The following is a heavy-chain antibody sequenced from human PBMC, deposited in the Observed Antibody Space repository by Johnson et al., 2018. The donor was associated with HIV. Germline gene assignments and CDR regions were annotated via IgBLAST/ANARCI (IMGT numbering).Heavy chain of an antibody. Sequence: VQLVESGGGLVQPWGSLRLSFAASGFTVSRNYMHWVRQTTGKGLEWVSVIDTAGDTYYAGSVKGRFTISRDNSKNTLFLQMNSLRTEDTALYYCAKSRGGYSYGYDAFDIWGQGTMVTVSS. CDR2: IDTAGDT. D-gene: IGHD5-18*01. CDR3: AKSRGGYSYGYDAFDI. V-gene: IGHV3-66*02. J-gene: IGHJ3*02. CDR1: GFTVSRNY.